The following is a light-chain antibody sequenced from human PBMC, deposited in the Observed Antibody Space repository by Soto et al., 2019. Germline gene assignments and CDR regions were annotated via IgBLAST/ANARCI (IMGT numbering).Light chain of an antibody. CDR1: QDINNY. J-gene: IGKJ5*01. Sequence: DIQMTQSPSAMSASVGDRVTISCRASQDINNYLAWFQQKPGEVPKRLIYAASSLQSEVPSRFRAIGSGTEFTLTISGLQPEDFATYFCLQHYDHPITFGQGTRLEIK. CDR3: LQHYDHPIT. CDR2: AAS. V-gene: IGKV1-17*03.